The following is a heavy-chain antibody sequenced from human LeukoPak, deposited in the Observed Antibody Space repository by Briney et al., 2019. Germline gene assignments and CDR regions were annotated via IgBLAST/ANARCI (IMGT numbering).Heavy chain of an antibody. Sequence: SVKVSCKASGGTFSSYAISWVRQAPGQGLEWMGGIIPIFGTANYAQKFQGRVTITTDESTSTAYMELSSLRAEDTAVYYCAKDRVGSGWYGGMKDAFDIWGQGTMVTVSS. D-gene: IGHD6-19*01. CDR2: IIPIFGTA. V-gene: IGHV1-69*05. J-gene: IGHJ3*02. CDR1: GGTFSSYA. CDR3: AKDRVGSGWYGGMKDAFDI.